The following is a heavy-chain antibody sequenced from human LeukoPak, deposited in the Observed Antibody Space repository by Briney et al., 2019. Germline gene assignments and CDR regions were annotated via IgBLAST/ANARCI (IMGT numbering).Heavy chain of an antibody. V-gene: IGHV4-59*01. CDR2: ISHSGST. Sequence: PSETLSLTCTVSGGSTTSYYWSWIQQPPGKGLEWIGYISHSGSTDYNPSLKNRVTISVDTSKNQFSLKLTSVTAADTAVYYCARETFYSGYFDYWGRGTLVTVSS. D-gene: IGHD1-26*01. CDR3: ARETFYSGYFDY. J-gene: IGHJ4*02. CDR1: GGSTTSYY.